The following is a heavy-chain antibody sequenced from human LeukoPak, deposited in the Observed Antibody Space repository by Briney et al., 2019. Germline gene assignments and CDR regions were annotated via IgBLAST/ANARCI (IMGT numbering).Heavy chain of an antibody. Sequence: SETLSLTCTVSGGSISSCYWSWIRQPPGKGLEWIGYIYYSGSTNYNPSLKSRVTISVDTSKNQFSLKLSSVTAAGTAVYYCATYSTRKLWGAFDIWGQGTMVTVSS. CDR1: GGSISSCY. CDR2: IYYSGST. D-gene: IGHD6-13*01. V-gene: IGHV4-59*01. J-gene: IGHJ3*02. CDR3: ATYSTRKLWGAFDI.